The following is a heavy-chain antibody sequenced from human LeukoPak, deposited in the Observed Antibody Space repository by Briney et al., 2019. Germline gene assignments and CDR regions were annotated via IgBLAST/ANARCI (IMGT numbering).Heavy chain of an antibody. CDR3: ARQTKTWNIGTTENWFDP. V-gene: IGHV4-39*07. J-gene: IGHJ5*02. D-gene: IGHD1/OR15-1a*01. CDR1: GGSISSSSYY. Sequence: SETLSLTCTVSGGSISSSSYYWGWIRQPPGKGLEWIGRIYYSGSTYYNPSLKSRVTISVDTSKNQFSLKLSSVTAADTAVYHCARQTKTWNIGTTENWFDPWGQGTLVTVSS. CDR2: IYYSGST.